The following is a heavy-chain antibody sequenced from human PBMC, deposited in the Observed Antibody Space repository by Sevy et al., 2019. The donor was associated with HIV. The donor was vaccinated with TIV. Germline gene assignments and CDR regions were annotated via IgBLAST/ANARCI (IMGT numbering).Heavy chain of an antibody. D-gene: IGHD6-6*01. CDR1: GAAISSGGYY. CDR3: ARVPVGSSPYYYAIDV. V-gene: IGHV4-31*03. J-gene: IGHJ6*02. Sequence: SETLSLTCTVSGAAISSGGYYWTWIRQHPGKGLEWIGKIYHSGSSFYNPSLKGRVVMSVVTSKNQFSLNLTSLTAADTAVYYCARVPVGSSPYYYAIDVWGQGTSVTVSS. CDR2: IYHSGSS.